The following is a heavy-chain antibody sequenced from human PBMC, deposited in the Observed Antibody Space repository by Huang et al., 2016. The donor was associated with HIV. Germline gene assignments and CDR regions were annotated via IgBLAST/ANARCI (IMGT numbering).Heavy chain of an antibody. CDR3: AKADSGAAAGSLVDY. Sequence: EVQLLESGGGLVKLGGSLSLSCAASGFTFSSYSMSWVRQAPGKGLEWVSSITGRGSSSYYADSVKGRFTISRDNSKNTLYLQMNSLRAEDTAIYYCAKADSGAAAGSLVDYWGQGTLVTVSS. V-gene: IGHV3-23*01. D-gene: IGHD6-13*01. CDR2: ITGRGSSS. CDR1: GFTFSSYS. J-gene: IGHJ4*02.